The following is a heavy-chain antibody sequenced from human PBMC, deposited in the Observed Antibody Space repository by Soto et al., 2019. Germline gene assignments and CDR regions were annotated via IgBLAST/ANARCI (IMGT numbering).Heavy chain of an antibody. Sequence: EVQLVESGGGLVQPGRSLRLSCAASGFTFDDYAMHWVRQAPGKGLEWVSGISWNSGSIGYADSVKGRFTISRDNAKNSLYLQMNSLRAEDTALYYCAKGRDSLLWSDAFDIWGQGTMVTVSS. V-gene: IGHV3-9*01. CDR2: ISWNSGSI. CDR3: AKGRDSLLWSDAFDI. CDR1: GFTFDDYA. D-gene: IGHD2-15*01. J-gene: IGHJ3*02.